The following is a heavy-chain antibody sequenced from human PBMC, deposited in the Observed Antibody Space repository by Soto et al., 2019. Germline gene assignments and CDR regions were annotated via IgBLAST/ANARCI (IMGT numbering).Heavy chain of an antibody. CDR2: ISNRGDT. J-gene: IGHJ3*02. CDR1: GFIVSNTY. D-gene: IGHD2-15*01. Sequence: GGSLRLSCTASGFIVSNTYVNWVRQAPGKGLEWVSVISNRGDTHYADSVRGRFSLSRDISDNTLHLQMNNLRVEDTAVYYCAREPRYCRGGSCSIKGDAYDIWGQGTMVTVSS. CDR3: AREPRYCRGGSCSIKGDAYDI. V-gene: IGHV3-66*01.